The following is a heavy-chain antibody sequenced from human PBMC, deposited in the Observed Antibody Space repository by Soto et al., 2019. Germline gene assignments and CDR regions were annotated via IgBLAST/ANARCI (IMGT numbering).Heavy chain of an antibody. CDR3: ARPLGIAASGDVGWFDF. CDR1: GYTFTGYY. CDR2: INPNSGGT. Sequence: QGQLVQSGAEVKKPGASVKVSCKASGYTFTGYYIHWVRQAPGQGLEWMGWINPNSGGTNYAQKFKGRVSMTRDTSINTAYLDLSRLTSDDTAVYYCARPLGIAASGDVGWFDFWGQGTLVTVSS. D-gene: IGHD6-13*01. V-gene: IGHV1-2*02. J-gene: IGHJ4*02.